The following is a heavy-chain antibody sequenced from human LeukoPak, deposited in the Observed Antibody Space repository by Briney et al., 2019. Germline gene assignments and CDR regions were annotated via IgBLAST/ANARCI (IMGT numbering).Heavy chain of an antibody. J-gene: IGHJ4*02. D-gene: IGHD3-9*01. V-gene: IGHV1-18*04. CDR1: GYTFTSYG. Sequence: ASVKVSCKASGYTFTSYGISWVRQAPGQGLEWMGWISAYNGNTNYAQKLQGRVTMTTDTSTSTAYMELRSLRSEDTAVYYCARDRGGDYDILTGYPFDYWGQGTLVTVSS. CDR2: ISAYNGNT. CDR3: ARDRGGDYDILTGYPFDY.